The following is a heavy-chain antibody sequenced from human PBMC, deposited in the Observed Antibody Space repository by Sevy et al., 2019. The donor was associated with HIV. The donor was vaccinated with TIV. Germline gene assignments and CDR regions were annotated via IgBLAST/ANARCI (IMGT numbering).Heavy chain of an antibody. CDR3: AKDSVARNLHFDY. Sequence: GGSLRLSCAASGFTFSRYGMHWVRQAPGKGLEWVASIRFDGNNKHYVDSVMGRFTISRDDSKNTLYLQMNSLRSEDTAVYYCAKDSVARNLHFDYWDQGALVTVSS. D-gene: IGHD6-19*01. V-gene: IGHV3-30*02. CDR1: GFTFSRYG. CDR2: IRFDGNNK. J-gene: IGHJ4*02.